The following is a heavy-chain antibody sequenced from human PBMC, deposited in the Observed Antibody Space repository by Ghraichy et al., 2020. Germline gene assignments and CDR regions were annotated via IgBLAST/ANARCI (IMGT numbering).Heavy chain of an antibody. J-gene: IGHJ4*02. CDR1: GGSFSGYY. CDR2: INHSGST. CDR3: ARHVRAIADYFDY. Sequence: SETLSLTCAVYGGSFSGYYWSWIRQPPGKGLEWIGEINHSGSTNYNPSLKSRVTISVDTSKNQFSLKLSSVTAADTAVYYCARHVRAIADYFDYWGQGTLVXVSS. V-gene: IGHV4-34*01. D-gene: IGHD6-6*01.